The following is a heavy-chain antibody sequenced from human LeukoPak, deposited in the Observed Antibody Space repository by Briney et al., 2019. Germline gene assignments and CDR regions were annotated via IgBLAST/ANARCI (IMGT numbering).Heavy chain of an antibody. J-gene: IGHJ5*02. CDR1: GYTFTDSF. V-gene: IGHV1-2*06. D-gene: IGHD1-26*01. Sequence: ASVKVSCKAFGYTFTDSFIQWLRQAPGQGLEWMGRVDPSDGGINYAQKFQGRVTMTRDTSISTAYMELRSLTSDDPAFYYCARGVGTTTPKWFDPWGQGTLVTVSS. CDR3: ARGVGTTTPKWFDP. CDR2: VDPSDGGI.